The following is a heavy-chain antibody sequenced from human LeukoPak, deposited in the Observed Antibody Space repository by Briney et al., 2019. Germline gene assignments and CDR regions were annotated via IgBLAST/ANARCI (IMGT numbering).Heavy chain of an antibody. CDR1: GFTFSSYE. V-gene: IGHV3-48*03. CDR2: ISSSGSTI. CDR3: ARDSYDSSGYYYVSFFDY. J-gene: IGHJ4*02. D-gene: IGHD3-22*01. Sequence: GGSLRLSCAASGFTFSSYEMNWVRQAPGKGLEWVSYISSSGSTIYYADSVKGRFTISRDNAKNSLYLQMNSLRAEDTAVYYCARDSYDSSGYYYVSFFDYWGQGTLVTVSS.